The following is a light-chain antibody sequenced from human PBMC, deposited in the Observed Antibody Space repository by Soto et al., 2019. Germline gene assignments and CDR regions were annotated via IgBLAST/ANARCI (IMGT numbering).Light chain of an antibody. J-gene: IGKJ5*01. V-gene: IGKV1D-16*01. CDR1: QGIRNL. CDR3: QQYDSYPIT. Sequence: DIQMTQSPSSLSASVGDRVTITCRASQGIRNLLVWYQQKPEKAPKSLIYGTSNLESGVPSRFSGRGSGTDYTLTISSLQPEDFATYYCQQYDSYPITFGQGTRLEIK. CDR2: GTS.